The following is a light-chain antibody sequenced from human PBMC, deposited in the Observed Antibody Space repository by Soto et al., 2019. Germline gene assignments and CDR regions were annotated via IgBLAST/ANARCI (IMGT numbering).Light chain of an antibody. J-gene: IGLJ2*01. CDR3: SSYTSSSTLI. Sequence: QSALTQPASVSGSPGQSITISCSGTSSDVGDYSYVSWYQQHPGKAPKLLIYGVTDRPSGVSHRFSGSRSDSTASLTISGLQAEDEADYYCSSYTSSSTLIFGGGTKLTVL. CDR2: GVT. CDR1: SSDVGDYSY. V-gene: IGLV2-14*01.